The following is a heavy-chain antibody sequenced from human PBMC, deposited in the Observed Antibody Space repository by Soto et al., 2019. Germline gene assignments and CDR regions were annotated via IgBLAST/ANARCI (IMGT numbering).Heavy chain of an antibody. J-gene: IGHJ3*02. V-gene: IGHV1-2*02. Sequence: ASVKVSCKTSGYSFAGHYLHWVRQAPGQGLDWMGWINPKSGGTIYAQKFQGRVTMTRDTSISTAYMVLTSLRSDDTAVYYCARDSHYDILTGYSRNAFDMWGRGTVVTFSS. CDR2: INPKSGGT. CDR3: ARDSHYDILTGYSRNAFDM. CDR1: GYSFAGHY. D-gene: IGHD3-9*01.